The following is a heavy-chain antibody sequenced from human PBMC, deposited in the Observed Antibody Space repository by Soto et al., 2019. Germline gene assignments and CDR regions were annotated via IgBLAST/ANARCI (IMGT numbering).Heavy chain of an antibody. CDR1: GGSVNYLY. CDR3: VRLIGNSWLDS. CDR2: IHYTGIT. Sequence: PSETLSLTCTVSGGSVNYLYRSWIRQPPGKGLEWIGYIHYTGITLYNPSLKSRVTMSIDTSKNQFSLNLNSVTPDDTAVYYCVRLIGNSWLDSWGQGTLVTVSS. V-gene: IGHV4-59*08. J-gene: IGHJ5*01. D-gene: IGHD1-26*01.